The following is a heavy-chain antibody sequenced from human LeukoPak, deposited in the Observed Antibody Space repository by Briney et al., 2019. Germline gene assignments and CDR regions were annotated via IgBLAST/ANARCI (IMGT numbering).Heavy chain of an antibody. Sequence: SETLSLTCAVYGGSFSGYDWSWIRQPPGKGLEWIGEINHSGSTNYNPSLKSRVTISVDTSKNQFSLKLSSVTAADTAVYYCAGLYCSSTSCYFDYWGQGTLVTVSS. D-gene: IGHD2-2*01. CDR2: INHSGST. CDR1: GGSFSGYD. V-gene: IGHV4-34*01. CDR3: AGLYCSSTSCYFDY. J-gene: IGHJ4*02.